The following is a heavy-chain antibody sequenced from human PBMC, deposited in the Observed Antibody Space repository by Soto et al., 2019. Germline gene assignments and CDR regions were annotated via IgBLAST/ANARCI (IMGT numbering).Heavy chain of an antibody. Sequence: GASLKISCQGSGYSFTNYWISWVRQMPGKGLEWMGRIDPSDSYTNYSPSFQGHVTISADQSSSTAYLQWRSLKASETAMYYCARPIYYYGSGSCKGPVVFDIWGQGSMVTV. D-gene: IGHD3-10*01. CDR3: ARPIYYYGSGSCKGPVVFDI. CDR1: GYSFTNYW. V-gene: IGHV5-10-1*01. J-gene: IGHJ3*02. CDR2: IDPSDSYT.